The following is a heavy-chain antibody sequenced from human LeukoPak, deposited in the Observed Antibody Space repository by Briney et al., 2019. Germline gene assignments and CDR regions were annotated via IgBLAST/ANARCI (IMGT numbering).Heavy chain of an antibody. J-gene: IGHJ4*02. D-gene: IGHD1-20*01. CDR1: GFTFTNAW. CDR3: STLTSRGLSDS. V-gene: IGHV3-15*07. Sequence: GGSPRLSCAASGFTFTNAWMNWVRQAPGKGLEWVGRIKSKADGETIDYAAPVKGRFTFSRDDSKNMLYLQMNSLKSEDTAVYYCSTLTSRGLSDSWGQGTLVTVSS. CDR2: IKSKADGETI.